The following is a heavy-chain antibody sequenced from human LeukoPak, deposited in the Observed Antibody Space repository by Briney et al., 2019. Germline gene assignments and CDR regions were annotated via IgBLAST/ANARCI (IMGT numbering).Heavy chain of an antibody. V-gene: IGHV3-23*01. CDR1: KFTFSNYA. CDR3: AKRSNFWTGYLDY. Sequence: GRSLRLSCTASKFTFSNYAMSWVRQAPGKGLEWVSVISGSGGSTYYADSVKGRFTISRDNPKDTLFLQMNSLRTEDTAVYYCAKRSNFWTGYLDYWGQGNLVTVSS. J-gene: IGHJ4*02. CDR2: ISGSGGST. D-gene: IGHD3/OR15-3a*01.